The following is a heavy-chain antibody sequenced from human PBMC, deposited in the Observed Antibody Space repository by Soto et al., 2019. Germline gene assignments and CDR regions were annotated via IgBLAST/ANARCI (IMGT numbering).Heavy chain of an antibody. V-gene: IGHV4-59*08. CDR3: ARQGAPITIFGVVIQPPSNYYYYYMDV. D-gene: IGHD3-3*01. Sequence: SETLSLTCTVSGGSISSYYWSWIRQPPGKGLEWIGYIYYSGSTNYNPSLKSRVTISVDTSKNQFSLKLSSVAAADTAVYYCARQGAPITIFGVVIQPPSNYYYYYMDVWGKGTTVTVSS. J-gene: IGHJ6*03. CDR1: GGSISSYY. CDR2: IYYSGST.